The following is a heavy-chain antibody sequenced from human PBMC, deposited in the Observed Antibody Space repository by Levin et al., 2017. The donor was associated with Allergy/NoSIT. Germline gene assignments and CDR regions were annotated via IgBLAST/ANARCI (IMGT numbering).Heavy chain of an antibody. J-gene: IGHJ4*02. D-gene: IGHD1-7*01. V-gene: IGHV3-30*18. CDR2: ISYDGSNK. Sequence: LSLTCAASGFTFSSYGMHWVRQAPGKGLEWVAVISYDGSNKYYADSVKGRFTISRDNSKNTLYLQMNSLRAEDTAVYYCAKDKFERLRGITGTGADYWGQGTLVTVSS. CDR3: AKDKFERLRGITGTGADY. CDR1: GFTFSSYG.